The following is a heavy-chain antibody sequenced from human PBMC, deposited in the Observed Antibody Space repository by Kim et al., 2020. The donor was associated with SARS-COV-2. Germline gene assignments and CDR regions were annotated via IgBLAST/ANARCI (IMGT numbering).Heavy chain of an antibody. Sequence: GGSLRLSCAASGFTFSSYGMHWVRQAPGKGLEWVAVISYDGSNKYYADSVKGRFTISRDNSKNTLYLQMNSLRAEDTAVYYCANSDRGYWGQGTLVTVSS. J-gene: IGHJ4*02. CDR3: ANSDRGY. D-gene: IGHD3-10*01. CDR2: ISYDGSNK. V-gene: IGHV3-30*18. CDR1: GFTFSSYG.